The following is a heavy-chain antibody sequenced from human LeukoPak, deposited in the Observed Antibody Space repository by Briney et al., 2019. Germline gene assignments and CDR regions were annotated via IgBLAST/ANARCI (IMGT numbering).Heavy chain of an antibody. CDR1: GFTVSSNY. CDR2: IYSGDNT. Sequence: GGSLRLSCAASGFTVSSNYMSWVRQAPGKGLEWVSVIYSGDNTYYADSVKGRFTISRDNSKNTLYLQMNSLRAEDTAVYYCANDMVRGVRRVDYWGQGTLVTVSS. J-gene: IGHJ4*02. V-gene: IGHV3-53*01. D-gene: IGHD3-10*01. CDR3: ANDMVRGVRRVDY.